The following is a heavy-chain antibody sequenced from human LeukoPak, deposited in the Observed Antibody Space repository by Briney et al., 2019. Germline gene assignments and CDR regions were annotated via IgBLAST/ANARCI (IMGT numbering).Heavy chain of an antibody. Sequence: PGGSLRLSCAASGFTFSSYEMNWVRQAPGKGLEWVSYISSSGSTIYYADSVKGRFTISRDNAKNSLYLQMNSLRAEDTAVYYCARVAEAAAFDIWGQGTMVTVSS. D-gene: IGHD6-25*01. V-gene: IGHV3-48*03. J-gene: IGHJ3*02. CDR3: ARVAEAAAFDI. CDR1: GFTFSSYE. CDR2: ISSSGSTI.